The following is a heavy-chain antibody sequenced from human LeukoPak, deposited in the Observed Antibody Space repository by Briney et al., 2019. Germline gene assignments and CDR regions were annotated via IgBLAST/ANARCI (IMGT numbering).Heavy chain of an antibody. CDR3: ARGITIFGVVYSFDP. J-gene: IGHJ5*02. V-gene: IGHV5-51*01. CDR2: IYPGDSDT. Sequence: KPGEALKISCKGSGYSFTSYWIGWVRQMPGKGLEWVGIIYPGDSDTTYSPSFQGQVTISADKSLSTAYLQWSSLKASDNAMYYCARGITIFGVVYSFDPWGQGTLVTVSS. D-gene: IGHD3-3*01. CDR1: GYSFTSYW.